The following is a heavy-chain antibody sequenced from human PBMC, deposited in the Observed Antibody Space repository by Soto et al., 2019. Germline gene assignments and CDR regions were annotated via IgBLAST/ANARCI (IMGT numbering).Heavy chain of an antibody. CDR3: ASTRGDFGVVC. V-gene: IGHV1-69*12. D-gene: IGHD3-3*01. CDR1: GGTFSSYA. J-gene: IGHJ4*02. CDR2: IIPIFGTA. Sequence: QVQLVQSGAEVKKPGSSVKVSCKASGGTFSSYAISWVRQAPGQGLEWKGGIIPIFGTAKYAQKFQGRVTITAAEFPSTAYMELSSMRSEDTGVYYRASTRGDFGVVCWGQGTLVTVSS.